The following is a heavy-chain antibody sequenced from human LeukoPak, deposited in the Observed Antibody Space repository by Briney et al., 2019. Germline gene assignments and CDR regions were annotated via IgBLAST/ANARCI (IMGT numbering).Heavy chain of an antibody. CDR1: GFTFSSFD. Sequence: GGSLRLSCAASGFTFSSFDMHWVRQAPGKGLXXXAVISYDGSDKYYADSVKGRFTISRDNSWNTLYPQMNSLRAEDTAVYYCAKVGGAAADHFDYWGQGTLVTVSS. J-gene: IGHJ4*02. V-gene: IGHV3-30*18. CDR3: AKVGGAAADHFDY. CDR2: ISYDGSDK. D-gene: IGHD6-13*01.